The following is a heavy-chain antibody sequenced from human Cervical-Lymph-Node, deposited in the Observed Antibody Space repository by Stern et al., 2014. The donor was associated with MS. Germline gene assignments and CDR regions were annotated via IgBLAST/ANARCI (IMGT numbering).Heavy chain of an antibody. V-gene: IGHV4-31*03. CDR1: GGSISSGSSY. CDR3: ARLSSDAFDI. CDR2: IHYSGNT. J-gene: IGHJ3*02. Sequence: QVQLQESGPGLVKPSQTLSLTCSVSGGSISSGSSYWSWIRQHPGKGLEWIAYIHYSGNTYYNSSLKSRVYLSEATSKNQFPLELSSVTAADTAVYSCARLSSDAFDIWGQGTLVTVSS.